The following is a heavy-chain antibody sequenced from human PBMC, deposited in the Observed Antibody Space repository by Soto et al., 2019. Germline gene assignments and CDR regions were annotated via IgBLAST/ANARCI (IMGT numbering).Heavy chain of an antibody. CDR1: GYTFTSYG. CDR2: IDPYNGNT. J-gene: IGHJ4*02. Sequence: GASVKVSCEASGYTFTSYGLSWARQAPGQGLEWMGGIDPYNGNTNYAQKLQGRVTMTKDTSTDTAYMELSSLSSVTAADTAVYYCARHFWSGSWFPLSTFDYWGQGTLVTVSS. V-gene: IGHV1-18*01. D-gene: IGHD6-13*01. CDR3: ARHFWSGSWFPLSTFDY.